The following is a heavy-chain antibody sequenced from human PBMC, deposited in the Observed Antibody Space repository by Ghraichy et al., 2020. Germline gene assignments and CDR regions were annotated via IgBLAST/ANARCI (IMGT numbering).Heavy chain of an antibody. Sequence: SETLSLTCTVSGYSINSGYYWGWIRQPPGKGLEWIGTIYHSGNTYYNPSLKSRVTISVDTSKNQFSLKLSSVTAADTAVYYCARAFYFDSSGYFGYWGQGTLVTVSS. J-gene: IGHJ4*02. CDR1: GYSINSGYY. CDR3: ARAFYFDSSGYFGY. D-gene: IGHD3-22*01. CDR2: IYHSGNT. V-gene: IGHV4-38-2*02.